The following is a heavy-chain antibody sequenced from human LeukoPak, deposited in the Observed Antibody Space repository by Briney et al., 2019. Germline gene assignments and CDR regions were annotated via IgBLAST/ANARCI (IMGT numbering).Heavy chain of an antibody. V-gene: IGHV4-4*07. Sequence: SETLSLTCTVSGGSLSSFYWSWIRQPAGEGLEWIGRIYTSGSTNYNPSLKSRVTMSVDTSKNQFSLKLSPVTAADTAVYYCARGEGDWFDPWGQGTLVTVSS. J-gene: IGHJ5*02. CDR2: IYTSGST. CDR1: GGSLSSFY. CDR3: ARGEGDWFDP.